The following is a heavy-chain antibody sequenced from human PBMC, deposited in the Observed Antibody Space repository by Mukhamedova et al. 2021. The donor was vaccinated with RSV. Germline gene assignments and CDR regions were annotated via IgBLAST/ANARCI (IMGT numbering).Heavy chain of an antibody. J-gene: IGHJ6*03. D-gene: IGHD2-2*01. Sequence: SSYAMHWVRQAPGKGLEWVAVISYDGSNKYYADSVKGRFTISRDNSKNTLYLQMNSLRAEDTAVYYCARDYCSSTSCYYYYYYM. CDR3: ARDYCSSTSCYYYYYYM. CDR2: ISYDGSNK. V-gene: IGHV3-30*01. CDR1: SSYA.